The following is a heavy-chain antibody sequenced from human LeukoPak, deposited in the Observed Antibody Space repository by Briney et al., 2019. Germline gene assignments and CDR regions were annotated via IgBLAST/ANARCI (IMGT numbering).Heavy chain of an antibody. V-gene: IGHV3-15*01. Sequence: GGSLRLSCAVSGFTFSNAWMSWVRQAPGKGLEWVGRIKSKTDGGTTDYGATVKGRFTISRDDSKNTLYLQMNSLKTEDTAVYYCTTEIYYYDTSGYPHNDYWGQGTLVTVSS. CDR2: IKSKTDGGTT. D-gene: IGHD3-22*01. CDR1: GFTFSNAW. CDR3: TTEIYYYDTSGYPHNDY. J-gene: IGHJ4*02.